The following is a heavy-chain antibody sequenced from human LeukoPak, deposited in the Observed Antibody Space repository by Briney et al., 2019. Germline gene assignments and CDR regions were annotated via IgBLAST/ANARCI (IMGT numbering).Heavy chain of an antibody. CDR2: SDGDDDK. Sequence: SPPALVKPTQTLTLTCTSSACPFSTSELSVISIRHPPGKALEWLARSDGDDDKYYSTSLKTRLTISKHTPKKQVVLTMTNMDPVDTATYYCARTTHLTVDYWGQGILVTVSS. J-gene: IGHJ4*02. D-gene: IGHD7-27*01. CDR3: ARTTHLTVDY. V-gene: IGHV2-70*11. CDR1: ACPFSTSELS.